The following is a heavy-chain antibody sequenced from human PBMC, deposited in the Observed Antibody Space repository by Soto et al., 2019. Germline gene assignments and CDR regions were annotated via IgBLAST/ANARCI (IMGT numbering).Heavy chain of an antibody. V-gene: IGHV5-51*01. Sequence: GESLKISCKGSGYSFTSYWIGLVRQMPGKGLEWMGSIYPGDSDTRYSPSFQGQVTISADKSISTAYLQWSSLKASDTAMYYCASGRLVPTYYYGMDVWGQGTTVTVS. CDR3: ASGRLVPTYYYGMDV. D-gene: IGHD6-19*01. CDR1: GYSFTSYW. CDR2: IYPGDSDT. J-gene: IGHJ6*02.